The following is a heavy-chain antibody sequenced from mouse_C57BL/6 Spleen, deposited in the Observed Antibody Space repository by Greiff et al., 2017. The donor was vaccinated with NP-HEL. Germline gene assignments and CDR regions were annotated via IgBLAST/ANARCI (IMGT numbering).Heavy chain of an antibody. D-gene: IGHD1-1*01. J-gene: IGHJ1*03. Sequence: EVKLQESGPGLVKPSQSLSLTCSVTGYSITSGYYWNWIRQFPGNKLEWMGYISYDGSNNYNPSLKNRISITRDTSKNQFFLKLNSVTTEDTATYYGAKGGHYGGIYFDVWGTGTTVTVSS. V-gene: IGHV3-6*01. CDR3: AKGGHYGGIYFDV. CDR2: ISYDGSN. CDR1: GYSITSGYY.